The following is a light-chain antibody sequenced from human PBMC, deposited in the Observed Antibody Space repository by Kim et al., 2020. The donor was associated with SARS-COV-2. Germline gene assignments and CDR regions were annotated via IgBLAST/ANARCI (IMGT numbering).Light chain of an antibody. CDR2: AAS. J-gene: IGKJ4*01. Sequence: EIVLTQSPGTLSLSPGERATLSCRASQSVSSSYLAWYQQKPGQAPRLLIYAASSRGTSIPDRFSGSGSGTDFTLTISRLEPEDFAVYYCQHYGSSRLTFGGGTKVDIK. CDR1: QSVSSSY. CDR3: QHYGSSRLT. V-gene: IGKV3-20*01.